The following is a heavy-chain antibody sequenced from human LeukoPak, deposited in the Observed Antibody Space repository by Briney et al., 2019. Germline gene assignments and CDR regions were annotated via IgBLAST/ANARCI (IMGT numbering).Heavy chain of an antibody. D-gene: IGHD1-26*01. V-gene: IGHV3-30*02. CDR2: IRYDGSNK. Sequence: PGGSLRLSCAASGFTFSSYCMHWGRQAPGKGLEWVAFIRYDGSNKYYADSVKSRFTISRDNSKNTLYLQMNSLRAEDTAVYYCAEAMYSGSYYFDYWGQGTLVTVSS. CDR1: GFTFSSYC. J-gene: IGHJ4*02. CDR3: AEAMYSGSYYFDY.